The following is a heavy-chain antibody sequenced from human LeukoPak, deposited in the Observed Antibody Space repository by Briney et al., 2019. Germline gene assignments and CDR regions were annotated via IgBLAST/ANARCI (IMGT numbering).Heavy chain of an antibody. V-gene: IGHV1-2*06. J-gene: IGHJ4*02. Sequence: ASVKVSCKASGYTFTSYAMNWVRQAPGQGLEWMGRINPNSGGTNYAQKFQGRVTVTRDTSITTAYMELSSLTSDDTAVYYCATNSRTDFDYWGQGTLVTVSS. D-gene: IGHD4-23*01. CDR1: GYTFTSYA. CDR3: ATNSRTDFDY. CDR2: INPNSGGT.